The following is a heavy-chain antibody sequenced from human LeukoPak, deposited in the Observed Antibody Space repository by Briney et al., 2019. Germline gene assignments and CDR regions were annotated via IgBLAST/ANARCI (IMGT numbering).Heavy chain of an antibody. J-gene: IGHJ4*02. CDR2: ISGSGGST. V-gene: IGHV3-23*01. CDR1: GFTFSSYA. D-gene: IGHD5-18*01. CDR3: AKDHRGYSYGTYFDY. Sequence: GGSLRLSCAASGFTFSSYAMSWVRQAPGKGLEWVSAISGSGGSTYYADFVKGRFTISRDNSKNTLYLQMNSLRAEDTAVYYCAKDHRGYSYGTYFDYWGQGTLVTVSS.